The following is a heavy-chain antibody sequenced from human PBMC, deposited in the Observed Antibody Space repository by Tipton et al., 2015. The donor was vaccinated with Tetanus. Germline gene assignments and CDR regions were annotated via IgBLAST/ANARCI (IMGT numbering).Heavy chain of an antibody. CDR3: ARAFFAAATS. Sequence: SLRLSCAASGFTFSIYGMSWARQAPGKGLEWVARIISSGGTTNYADSVKGRFTISRDNAKNSLYLQMNSLRDDDTAVYYCARAFFAAATSWGQGTLVTVSS. D-gene: IGHD6-13*01. V-gene: IGHV3-48*02. CDR2: IISSGGTT. CDR1: GFTFSIYG. J-gene: IGHJ5*02.